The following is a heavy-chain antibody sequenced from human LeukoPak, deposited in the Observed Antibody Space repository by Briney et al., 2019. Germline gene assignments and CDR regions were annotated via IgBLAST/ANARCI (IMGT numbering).Heavy chain of an antibody. Sequence: GGSLTLSCASSGFTFSSYGMHGVRQPPGKGRDWVAVISYDGSNKYYADSVKGRFTISRDNSKNTLYMQMSSPRAEDTAVYYCAKDGLRGYSYGYRVSVVRFDYWGQGTLVTVSS. V-gene: IGHV3-30*18. CDR2: ISYDGSNK. D-gene: IGHD5-18*01. CDR1: GFTFSSYG. CDR3: AKDGLRGYSYGYRVSVVRFDY. J-gene: IGHJ4*02.